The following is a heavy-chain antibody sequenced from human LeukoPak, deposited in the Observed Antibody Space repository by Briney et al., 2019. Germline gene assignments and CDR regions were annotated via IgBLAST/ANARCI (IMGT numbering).Heavy chain of an antibody. J-gene: IGHJ4*02. CDR3: ARVHSGFYGSAFDY. V-gene: IGHV3-21*01. Sequence: GGSLRLSCAASGFTFSSYSMNWVRQAPGKGLEWVSSISSSSSYIYYADSVKGRFTISRDNAKNSLYLQMNSLRAEDTAVYYCARVHSGFYGSAFDYWGQGTLVTVSS. CDR1: GFTFSSYS. CDR2: ISSSSSYI. D-gene: IGHD4-17*01.